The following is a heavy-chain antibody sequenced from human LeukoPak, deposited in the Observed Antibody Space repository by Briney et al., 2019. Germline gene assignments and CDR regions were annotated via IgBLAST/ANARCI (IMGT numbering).Heavy chain of an antibody. J-gene: IGHJ4*02. CDR1: GYTLTELS. Sequence: GASVKVSCKVSGYTLTELSLHWGRQAPGTGLELMGGFDPEDSETIYAQKFQGRVTMTEDTSTDTAYMELSSLRSEDTAVYYCATTSIAVADFDYWGQGTLVTVSS. CDR3: ATTSIAVADFDY. D-gene: IGHD6-19*01. CDR2: FDPEDSET. V-gene: IGHV1-24*01.